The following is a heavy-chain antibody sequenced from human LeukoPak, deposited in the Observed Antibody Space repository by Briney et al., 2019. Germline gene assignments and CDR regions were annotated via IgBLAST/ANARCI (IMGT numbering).Heavy chain of an antibody. J-gene: IGHJ6*02. CDR3: ARYSFWNRIPHYYYGMDV. CDR2: IYYSGST. D-gene: IGHD1/OR15-1a*01. Sequence: SQTLSLTCTVSGGSISGGGYYWSWIRQHPGKGLEWIGYIYYSGSTYYNPSLKSRVTISVDTSKNQFSLKLSSVTAADTAVYYCARYSFWNRIPHYYYGMDVWGQGTTVTVSS. CDR1: GGSISGGGYY. V-gene: IGHV4-31*03.